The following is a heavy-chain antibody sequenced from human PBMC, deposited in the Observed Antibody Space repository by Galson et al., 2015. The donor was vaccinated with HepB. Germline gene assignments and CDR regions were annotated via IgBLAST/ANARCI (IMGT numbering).Heavy chain of an antibody. Sequence: SLRLSCAATGFTFSSYAMSWVRQAPGKGLEWVSSISGSGGSTYYADSVKGRFTISRDNSKSTLFLQMNNLRAEDTALYYCAKSGDYYYYDGMDVWGQGTTVTVSS. V-gene: IGHV3-23*01. CDR3: AKSGDYYYYDGMDV. J-gene: IGHJ6*02. CDR2: ISGSGGST. D-gene: IGHD2-15*01. CDR1: GFTFSSYA.